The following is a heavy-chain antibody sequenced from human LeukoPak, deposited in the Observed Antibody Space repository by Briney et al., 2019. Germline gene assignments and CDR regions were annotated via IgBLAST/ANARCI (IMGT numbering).Heavy chain of an antibody. CDR2: IYYSGST. CDR1: GGSISSYY. Sequence: SETLSLTCTVSGGSISSYYWSWIRQPPGKGLEWIGYIYYSGSTYYNPSLKSRVTISVDTSKNQFSLKLSSVTAADTAVYYCARSDYYGSVPYMDVWGKGTTVTVSS. V-gene: IGHV4-59*08. J-gene: IGHJ6*03. CDR3: ARSDYYGSVPYMDV. D-gene: IGHD3-10*01.